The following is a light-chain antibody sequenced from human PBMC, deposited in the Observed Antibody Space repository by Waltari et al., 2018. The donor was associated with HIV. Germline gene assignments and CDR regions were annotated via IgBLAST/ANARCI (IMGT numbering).Light chain of an antibody. CDR1: SGDVGGYHF. J-gene: IGLJ2*01. Sequence: QSALTQPASVSGSLGQSITISCPGTSGDVGGYHFVSWYQQHPGKAPKLIIYNVNSRPSGVSIRFSGSRSANTASLTISGLQAEDEADYFCCSYTSSGPRYVLFGGGTRLTVL. V-gene: IGLV2-14*03. CDR3: CSYTSSGPRYVL. CDR2: NVN.